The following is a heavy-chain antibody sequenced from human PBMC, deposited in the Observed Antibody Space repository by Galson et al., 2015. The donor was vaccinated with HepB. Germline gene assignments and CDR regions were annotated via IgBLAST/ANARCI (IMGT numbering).Heavy chain of an antibody. CDR1: GFTFGDYA. Sequence: SLRLSCAASGFTFGDYAMSWVRQAPGKGLEWVGFIRSKAYGGTTEYAASVEGRFTISRDDSKSIAYLQMNSLKTEDTAVYYCTIGYSSSWRYYYYGMDVWGQGTTVTVSS. CDR2: IRSKAYGGTT. D-gene: IGHD6-13*01. V-gene: IGHV3-49*04. J-gene: IGHJ6*02. CDR3: TIGYSSSWRYYYYGMDV.